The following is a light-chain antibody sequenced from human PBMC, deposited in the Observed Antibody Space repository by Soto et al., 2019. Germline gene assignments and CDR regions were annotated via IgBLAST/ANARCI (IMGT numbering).Light chain of an antibody. Sequence: QSVLTQPPSASGSPGQSVTISCTGASSDVGGYKYVSWYQQHPGKAPKLMIYEVSKRPSGVPDRFSGSKSGNTASLTVSGLHDEDEADYYCSSYAGSNNLYVFGTGTKVTVL. V-gene: IGLV2-8*01. J-gene: IGLJ1*01. CDR1: SSDVGGYKY. CDR2: EVS. CDR3: SSYAGSNNLYV.